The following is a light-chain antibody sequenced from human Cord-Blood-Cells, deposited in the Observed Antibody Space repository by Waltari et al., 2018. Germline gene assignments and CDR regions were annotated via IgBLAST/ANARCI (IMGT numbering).Light chain of an antibody. J-gene: IGLJ3*02. CDR1: SSNIGRNY. CDR3: AAWDDSLSGPV. CDR2: RNN. V-gene: IGLV1-47*01. Sequence: QSVLTQPPSASGTPGQRVTISCSGSSSNIGRNYVYWYQQLPGTAPKPLFYRNNQRPSGVPDRFSGSKSGTSASLAISGLRSEDKADYYCAAWDDSLSGPVFGGGTKLTVL.